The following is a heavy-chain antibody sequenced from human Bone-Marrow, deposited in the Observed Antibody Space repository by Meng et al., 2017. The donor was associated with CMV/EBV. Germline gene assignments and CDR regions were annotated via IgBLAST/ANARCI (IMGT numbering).Heavy chain of an antibody. V-gene: IGHV3-13*01. Sequence: GESLKISCAASGFTLSRYDIHWVRQVTGKGLEWVSGIGSAGDTYYADSVKGRFTISRDNSKNTLYLQMNSLRAEDTAVYYCARVDGYYYDSSGPSLVDYWGQGTLVTVSS. J-gene: IGHJ4*02. CDR1: GFTLSRYD. D-gene: IGHD3-22*01. CDR2: IGSAGDT. CDR3: ARVDGYYYDSSGPSLVDY.